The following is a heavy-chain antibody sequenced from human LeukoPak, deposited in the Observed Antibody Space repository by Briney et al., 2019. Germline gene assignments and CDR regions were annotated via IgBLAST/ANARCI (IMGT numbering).Heavy chain of an antibody. V-gene: IGHV3-74*01. CDR3: VRDFRSADY. Sequence: PGGPLKPSQPPPGFPLSTNCTPWVRQPPGRGFIWVSRICPGGTITNYADSVKGRFTISRDDAKNMMFLQMNSLRADDTAVYYCVRDFRSADYWGQGILVTVSS. CDR1: GFPLSTNC. CDR2: ICPGGTIT. J-gene: IGHJ4*02.